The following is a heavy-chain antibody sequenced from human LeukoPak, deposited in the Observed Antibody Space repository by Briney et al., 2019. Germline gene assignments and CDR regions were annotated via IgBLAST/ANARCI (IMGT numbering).Heavy chain of an antibody. CDR3: ARDLSVYYYYYMDV. D-gene: IGHD3-3*01. CDR1: GYSISSGYY. V-gene: IGHV4-38-2*02. Sequence: SETLSLTCTVSGYSISSGYYWGWIRQPPGKGLEWIGSIYHSGSTYYNPSLKSRVTISVDTSKNQFSLKLSSVTAADTAVYYCARDLSVYYYYYMDVWGKGTTVTVSS. J-gene: IGHJ6*03. CDR2: IYHSGST.